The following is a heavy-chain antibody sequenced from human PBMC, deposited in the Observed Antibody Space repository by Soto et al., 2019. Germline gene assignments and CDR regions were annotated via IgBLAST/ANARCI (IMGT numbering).Heavy chain of an antibody. D-gene: IGHD5-12*01. CDR3: SRDQGGDDAKFDY. V-gene: IGHV3-23*01. CDR1: GFTFKHYG. J-gene: IGHJ4*02. CDR2: ISASGANT. Sequence: PGGSLRLSCAASGFTFKHYGMAWARQAPGKGLEWVSTISASGANTHYADSVKGRFTIARDNSNNMLYLQMDDLRADDTATYYCSRDQGGDDAKFDYWGQGTRVT.